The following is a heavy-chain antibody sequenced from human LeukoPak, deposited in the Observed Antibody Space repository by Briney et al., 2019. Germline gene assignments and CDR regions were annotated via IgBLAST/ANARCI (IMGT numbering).Heavy chain of an antibody. J-gene: IGHJ3*02. Sequence: PGGSLRLSCTASRFAFNNFGLHWVRQAPGQGLEWVAFIWFDGSNQYYADSVKGRFTISRDNSKNTLYLQMNRLRAEDTAVYYCAKDYYDNRGFASHIWGQGTLVIVSS. V-gene: IGHV3-30*02. CDR3: AKDYYDNRGFASHI. CDR1: RFAFNNFG. CDR2: IWFDGSNQ. D-gene: IGHD3-22*01.